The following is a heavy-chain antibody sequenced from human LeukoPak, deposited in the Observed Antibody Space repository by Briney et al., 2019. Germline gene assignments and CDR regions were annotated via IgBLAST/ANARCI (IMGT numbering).Heavy chain of an antibody. Sequence: SVKVSCKASRGTFSSYAISWVRQAPGQGLEWMGGIIPIFGTANYAQKFQGRVTITADESTSTAYMELSSLRSEDTAVYYCARGEVQPTFDTNNYYYYGMDVWGKGTTVTVSS. V-gene: IGHV1-69*13. CDR1: RGTFSSYA. J-gene: IGHJ6*04. D-gene: IGHD1-26*01. CDR3: ARGEVQPTFDTNNYYYYGMDV. CDR2: IIPIFGTA.